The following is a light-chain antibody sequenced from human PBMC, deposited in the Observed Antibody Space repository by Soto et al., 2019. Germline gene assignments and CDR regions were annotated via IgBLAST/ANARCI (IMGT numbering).Light chain of an antibody. CDR2: DVS. CDR3: CSYAGSNSS. V-gene: IGLV2-11*01. Sequence: QSVLTQPRSVSGSPGQSVTISCTGTSSDVGGYNYVSWYQQHPGKAPKLMIYDVSKRPSGVPDRFSGSKSGNTASLTISGLQADDEAYYYCCSYAGSNSSFGGGTKLTVL. CDR1: SSDVGGYNY. J-gene: IGLJ2*01.